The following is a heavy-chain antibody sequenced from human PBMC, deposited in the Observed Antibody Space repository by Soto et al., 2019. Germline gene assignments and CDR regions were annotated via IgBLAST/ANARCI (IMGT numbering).Heavy chain of an antibody. V-gene: IGHV4-39*01. Sequence: QLQLQESGPGLVKPSETLSLTCTVSGGSISSSSYYWGWIRQPPGKGLKWIGSIYYSGSTYYNPSLKSRVTISVDTSKNQFSLKLSSVTAADTAVYYCARHFDWLKRPTNWFDPWGQGTLVTVSS. CDR3: ARHFDWLKRPTNWFDP. D-gene: IGHD3-9*01. CDR2: IYYSGST. J-gene: IGHJ5*02. CDR1: GGSISSSSYY.